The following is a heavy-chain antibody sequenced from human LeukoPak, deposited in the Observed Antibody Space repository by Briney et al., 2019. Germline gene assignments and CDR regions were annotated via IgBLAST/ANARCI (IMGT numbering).Heavy chain of an antibody. D-gene: IGHD5-18*01. Sequence: PGGSLRLSCAASGFTFSSSAMTWVRQAPGKGLEWVSSLTGGSDNSEHADSVKGRFSISRDNSKNTLDLQMNSLRAEDTAVYYCARGYSYGFDYWGQGTLVTVSS. V-gene: IGHV3-23*01. CDR2: LTGGSDNS. J-gene: IGHJ4*02. CDR3: ARGYSYGFDY. CDR1: GFTFSSSA.